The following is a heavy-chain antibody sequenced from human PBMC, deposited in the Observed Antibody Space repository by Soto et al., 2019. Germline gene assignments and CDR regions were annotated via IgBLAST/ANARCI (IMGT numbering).Heavy chain of an antibody. CDR1: GYSFTTYW. CDR3: ARQREDYCSIGRCPFDY. V-gene: IGHV5-51*01. Sequence: EVQLVQSGAEVKKPGESLKISCKASGYSFTTYWIGWVRQMPGKGLEWMGIIYPGDSDARYSPSFQGQVTISADKSINTAYLQWRSLKASDTALYYCARQREDYCSIGRCPFDYWGQGSLVTVSS. D-gene: IGHD2-2*01. CDR2: IYPGDSDA. J-gene: IGHJ4*02.